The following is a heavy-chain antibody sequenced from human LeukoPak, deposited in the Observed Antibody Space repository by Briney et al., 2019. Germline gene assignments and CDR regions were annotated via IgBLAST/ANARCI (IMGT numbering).Heavy chain of an antibody. CDR3: AKGGYSVYHFAY. J-gene: IGHJ4*02. Sequence: PGGSLRLSCTASGFTFDDYAMHWVRQAPGKGLQWVYLVSADCDNTYYADSVRGRFTISRDNNINPLYLQLSSLGTEDPAFYYCAKGGYSVYHFAYWGQGTLVTVSS. CDR2: VSADCDNT. V-gene: IGHV3-43*02. D-gene: IGHD5/OR15-5a*01. CDR1: GFTFDDYA.